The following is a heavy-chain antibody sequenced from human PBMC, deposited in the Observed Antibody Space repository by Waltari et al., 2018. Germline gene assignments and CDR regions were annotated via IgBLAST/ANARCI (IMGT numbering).Heavy chain of an antibody. D-gene: IGHD3-10*01. CDR1: GFTLADYA. Sequence: EVQLVESGGGLVQHGRSLRLSCAASGFTLADYAMHWVRQAPEKALEWFSGISWNSGSIGYADSVKGRFTISRDNAKNSLYLQMNSLRAEDTALYYCAKDFRGNTMVRGAHYYYYYMDVWGKGTTVTVSS. CDR2: ISWNSGSI. J-gene: IGHJ6*03. V-gene: IGHV3-9*01. CDR3: AKDFRGNTMVRGAHYYYYYMDV.